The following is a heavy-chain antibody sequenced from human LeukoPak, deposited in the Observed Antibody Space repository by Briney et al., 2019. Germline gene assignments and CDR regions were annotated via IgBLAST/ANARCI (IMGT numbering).Heavy chain of an antibody. Sequence: PGGSLRRYCAASGFTFSSYTMNWVRQAPGKGLEWVSSISSSSSYIYYADSVKGRFTISRDNAKNSLYLQMDSLRAEDTAVYYCARDGKDSMIVVVTAEYFQHWGQGTLVTVSS. CDR3: ARDGKDSMIVVVTAEYFQH. D-gene: IGHD3-22*01. CDR2: ISSSSSYI. V-gene: IGHV3-21*01. CDR1: GFTFSSYT. J-gene: IGHJ1*01.